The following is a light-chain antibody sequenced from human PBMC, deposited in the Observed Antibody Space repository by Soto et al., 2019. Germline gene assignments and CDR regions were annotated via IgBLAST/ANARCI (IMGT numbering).Light chain of an antibody. V-gene: IGKV1-5*03. CDR3: QQYDAYPLT. CDR2: KAS. Sequence: DIQLTQSPSTLSASVGDRVTITCRASQSISSWLAWYQQKPGKAPKLLVYKASSLESGVPSRFSGSGSGTEFTLTIGTLQPDDFASYYCQQYDAYPLTFGGGTKVEI. J-gene: IGKJ4*01. CDR1: QSISSW.